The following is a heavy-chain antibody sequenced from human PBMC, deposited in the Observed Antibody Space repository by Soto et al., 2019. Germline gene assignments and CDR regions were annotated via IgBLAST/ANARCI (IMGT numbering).Heavy chain of an antibody. V-gene: IGHV1-18*01. CDR1: GYTFTTYD. CDR2: ISTYNGNT. D-gene: IGHD2-15*01. CDR3: AGSVVTLLRKNLFDP. Sequence: ASVKVSCKASGYTFTTYDISWVRQAPGQGLEWMGRISTYNGNTNYPQSLQGRLTMTTDTSTTTAYMELRNLRSDDTAVYYCAGSVVTLLRKNLFDPWGQGTLVTVSS. J-gene: IGHJ5*02.